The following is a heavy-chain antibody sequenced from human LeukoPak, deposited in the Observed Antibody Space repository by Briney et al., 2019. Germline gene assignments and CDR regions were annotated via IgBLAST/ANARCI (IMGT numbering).Heavy chain of an antibody. CDR2: MSYDGSNK. D-gene: IGHD3-9*01. J-gene: IGHJ4*02. V-gene: IGHV3-30*18. CDR1: GFTFSSYG. Sequence: GGSLRLSCAASGFTFSSYGMHWGRQASGKGLEWVAVMSYDGSNKYYADSVKGRFTISRDNSKNTLYLQMNSLRAEDTAVYYCANLNGGFDYWGQGTLVTVSS. CDR3: ANLNGGFDY.